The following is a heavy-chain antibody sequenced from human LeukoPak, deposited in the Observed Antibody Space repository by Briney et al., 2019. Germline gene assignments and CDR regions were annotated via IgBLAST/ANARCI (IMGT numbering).Heavy chain of an antibody. J-gene: IGHJ4*02. Sequence: PSETLSLTCTVSGGSISSGSYYWSWIRQPAGKGLEWIGRIYTSGSTNYNPSLKSRVTISVDTSKNQFSLKLSSVTAADTAVYYCAKQYYDILTGYYDLWYFDYWGQGTLVTVSS. CDR1: GGSISSGSYY. CDR2: IYTSGST. V-gene: IGHV4-61*02. CDR3: AKQYYDILTGYYDLWYFDY. D-gene: IGHD3-9*01.